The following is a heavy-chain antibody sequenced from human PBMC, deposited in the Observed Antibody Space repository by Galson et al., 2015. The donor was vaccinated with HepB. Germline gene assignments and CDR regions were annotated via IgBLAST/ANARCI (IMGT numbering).Heavy chain of an antibody. D-gene: IGHD5-12*01. Sequence: SLRLSCAASGFTFSSYAMSWVRQAPGKGLEWVSVIYSAGDTYYADSVRGRFTISRDNSKNTVYLQMNSLRAEDTAMYYCARGYSKSWFSGLGYWGQGTLVTVSS. CDR2: IYSAGDT. V-gene: IGHV3-53*01. J-gene: IGHJ4*02. CDR1: GFTFSSYA. CDR3: ARGYSKSWFSGLGY.